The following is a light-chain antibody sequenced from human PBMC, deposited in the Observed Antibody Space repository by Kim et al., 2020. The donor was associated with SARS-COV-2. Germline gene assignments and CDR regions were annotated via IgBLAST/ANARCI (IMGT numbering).Light chain of an antibody. V-gene: IGKV1-8*01. CDR3: QQYYSYPRT. CDR2: AAS. CDR1: QGISSY. Sequence: ASTGDRVTITCRASQGISSYLAWYQQKPGKAPKLLIYAASTLQRGVPSRFSGSGSGTDVTLTIRCLQSEDFATYYCQQYYSYPRTFGQGTKVDIK. J-gene: IGKJ1*01.